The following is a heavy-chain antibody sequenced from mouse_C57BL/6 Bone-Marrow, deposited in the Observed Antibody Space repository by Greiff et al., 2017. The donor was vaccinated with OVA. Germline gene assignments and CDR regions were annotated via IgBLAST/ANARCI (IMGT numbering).Heavy chain of an antibody. D-gene: IGHD1-1*01. V-gene: IGHV14-1*01. CDR2: IDPEDGDT. CDR1: GFNIKDYY. J-gene: IGHJ2*01. Sequence: VQLQQSGAELVRPGASVKLSCTASGFNIKDYYMHWVKQRPEQGLEWIGRIDPEDGDTEYAPKFQGKATMTAATSSNTAYLQLSSLTSEDTAVYYCTTSLIYYGRSYYFDDWGQGTTLTVAS. CDR3: TTSLIYYGRSYYFDD.